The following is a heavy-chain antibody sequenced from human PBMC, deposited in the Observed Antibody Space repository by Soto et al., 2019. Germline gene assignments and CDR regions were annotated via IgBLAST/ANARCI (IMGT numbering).Heavy chain of an antibody. J-gene: IGHJ4*02. CDR1: GFTFSSYW. Sequence: GGSLRLSCAASGFTFSSYWMSWVRQAPGKGLEWVANIKQDGSEKNYMDSVTGRFSISRDNAKNSLYLQMNSLRAEDTAIYYSARMGSDYWGQGTLVTVSS. CDR2: IKQDGSEK. V-gene: IGHV3-7*01. CDR3: ARMGSDY. D-gene: IGHD1-26*01.